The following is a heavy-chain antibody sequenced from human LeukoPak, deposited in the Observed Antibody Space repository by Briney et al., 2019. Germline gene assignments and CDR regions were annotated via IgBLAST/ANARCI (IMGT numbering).Heavy chain of an antibody. Sequence: GGSLRLSCAASGFTFSIYWMSWVRQAPGKGLEWVANIKQDGSERYYVDSVKGRFTLSRDNAKNSLYLQMNSLRAEDTAVYYCARGDDSGYYDYFDYWGQGALVTVSS. CDR1: GFTFSIYW. J-gene: IGHJ4*02. V-gene: IGHV3-7*03. CDR2: IKQDGSER. D-gene: IGHD3-22*01. CDR3: ARGDDSGYYDYFDY.